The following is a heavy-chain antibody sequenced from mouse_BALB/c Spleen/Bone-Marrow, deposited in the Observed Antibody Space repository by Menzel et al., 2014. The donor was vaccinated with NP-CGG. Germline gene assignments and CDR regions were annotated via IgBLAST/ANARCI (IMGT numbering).Heavy chain of an antibody. CDR3: ARYGNYPMDY. D-gene: IGHD2-1*01. Sequence: EVKLVESGGGLVKPGGSLKLSCAASGFTFSDYYMYWVRQTPEKRLEWVATISDGGSYTYYPDGVKGRFTISRDNAKNNLYLQMSSLKSEDTAMYYCARYGNYPMDYWGQGTSVTVSS. CDR2: ISDGGSYT. CDR1: GFTFSDYY. J-gene: IGHJ4*01. V-gene: IGHV5-4*02.